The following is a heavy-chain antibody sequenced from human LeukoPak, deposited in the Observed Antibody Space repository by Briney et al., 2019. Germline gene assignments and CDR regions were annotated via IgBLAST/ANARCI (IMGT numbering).Heavy chain of an antibody. Sequence: GGSLRLSCAASGFTFSSYAMSWVRQAPGKGLEWVSAISGSGGSTYYADSVKGRFTISRDNSKNTLYLKMNSLRGEDTAVYYCAKGKVSSGGRWYHYWGQGTLVTVSS. CDR3: AKGKVSSGGRWYHY. CDR1: GFTFSSYA. V-gene: IGHV3-23*01. J-gene: IGHJ4*02. D-gene: IGHD2-15*01. CDR2: ISGSGGST.